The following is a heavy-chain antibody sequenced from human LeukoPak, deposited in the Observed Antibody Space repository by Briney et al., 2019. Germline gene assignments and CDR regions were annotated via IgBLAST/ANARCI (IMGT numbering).Heavy chain of an antibody. J-gene: IGHJ4*02. D-gene: IGHD3-10*01. CDR1: GGSISSGGYY. V-gene: IGHV4-31*03. CDR2: IYYSGST. Sequence: SQTLTLTCTVSGGSISSGGYYWSWIRQHPGKGLEWIGYIYYSGSTYYNPSLKSRVTISVDTSKNQFSLKLSSVTAADTAVYYCAREVGPGSLLWFGDYYFDYWGQGTLVTVSS. CDR3: AREVGPGSLLWFGDYYFDY.